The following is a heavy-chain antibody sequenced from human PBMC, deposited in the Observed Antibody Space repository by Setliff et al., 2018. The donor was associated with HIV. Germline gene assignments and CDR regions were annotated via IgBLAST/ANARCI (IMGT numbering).Heavy chain of an antibody. J-gene: IGHJ4*02. CDR1: DFSIGATSYY. D-gene: IGHD3-3*01. CDR2: GYYNGDT. Sequence: PSETLSLTCNVFDFSIGATSYYWGWISQPPGKGLQWIGSGYYNGDTKYNPSLKGRLVISVDKTKNQFSLMLNSLTVADTAVYYCARLGYYDLWSGYWTDTWGQGTSVTVSS. CDR3: ARLGYYDLWSGYWTDT. V-gene: IGHV4-39*01.